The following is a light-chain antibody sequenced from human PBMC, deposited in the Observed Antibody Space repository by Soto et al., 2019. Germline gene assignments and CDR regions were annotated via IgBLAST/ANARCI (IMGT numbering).Light chain of an antibody. V-gene: IGKV3-20*01. J-gene: IGKJ2*01. CDR3: QQYGISPPYT. CDR1: QSVASNY. Sequence: EIVLTQSPGTLSLSPGERATLSCRASQSVASNYLAWYQQKPGQTPRLLIYGASSRATDIPDRFSGTGSGKDFTLTISRLEPEDFAVYYCQQYGISPPYTFGQGTKLEIK. CDR2: GAS.